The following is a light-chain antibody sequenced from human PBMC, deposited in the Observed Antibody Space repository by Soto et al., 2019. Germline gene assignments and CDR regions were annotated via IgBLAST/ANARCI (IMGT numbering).Light chain of an antibody. Sequence: EIVMTQSPATLSLSPGERATLSCRASQSVSNYLAWYQQKPGQAPRLLIYDASNRATGIPARFSGCGSGTDFTLTISSLEPEDFAVYFCQQRSHWPPITFGQGTRLEIK. J-gene: IGKJ5*01. CDR1: QSVSNY. CDR3: QQRSHWPPIT. V-gene: IGKV3-11*01. CDR2: DAS.